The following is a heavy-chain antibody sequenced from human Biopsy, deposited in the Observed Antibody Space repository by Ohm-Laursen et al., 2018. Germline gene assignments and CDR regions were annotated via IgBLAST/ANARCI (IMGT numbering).Heavy chain of an antibody. Sequence: SSVKVSCKASGGSFNSLDLSWVRQAPGQGLEWLGGIIPFSGTINYAQAFRGRVAITADESTSTVYLDLSSLRSEDTATYYCARRRGADFDYWGRGTLVTVSS. CDR1: GGSFNSLD. CDR3: ARRRGADFDY. V-gene: IGHV1-69*01. D-gene: IGHD3-16*01. CDR2: IIPFSGTI. J-gene: IGHJ4*02.